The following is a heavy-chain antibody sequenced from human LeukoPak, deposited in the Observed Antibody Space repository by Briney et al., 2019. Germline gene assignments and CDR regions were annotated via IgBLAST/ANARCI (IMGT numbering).Heavy chain of an antibody. CDR1: GGTFSSYA. CDR3: ASGPEFYYDILTGCYGLY. Sequence: GSSVKVSCKASGGTFSSYAISWVRQAPGQGLEWMGGIIPIFGTANYAQKFQGRVTITADESTSTAYMELSSLRSEDTAVYYCASGPEFYYDILTGCYGLYWGQGTLVTVSS. D-gene: IGHD3-9*01. V-gene: IGHV1-69*01. J-gene: IGHJ4*02. CDR2: IIPIFGTA.